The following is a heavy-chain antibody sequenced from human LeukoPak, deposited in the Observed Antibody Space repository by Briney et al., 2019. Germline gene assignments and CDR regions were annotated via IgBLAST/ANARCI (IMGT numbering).Heavy chain of an antibody. V-gene: IGHV4-59*01. J-gene: IGHJ4*02. CDR2: VYYSGTT. CDR1: GASISSYY. D-gene: IGHD3-16*01. CDR3: ATSRGGRFDY. Sequence: SETLSLTCTVSGASISSYYWTWIRLPPGKGLEWIGFVYYSGTTHYKPSLKRRVSMSVDTSKKQFSLNLSSVTAADTAVYYCATSRGGRFDYWGLGILVTVSS.